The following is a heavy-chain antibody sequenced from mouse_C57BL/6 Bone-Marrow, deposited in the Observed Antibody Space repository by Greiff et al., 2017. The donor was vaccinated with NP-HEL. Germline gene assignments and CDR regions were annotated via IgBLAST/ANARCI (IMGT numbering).Heavy chain of an antibody. Sequence: QVQLQQSGAELVRPGASVTLSCKASGYTFTDYEMHWVKQTPVHGLEWIGAIDPETGGTAYNQKFKGKAILTADKSSSTAYMELRSLTSEDSAVYYSTRPRFITGRDYWGQGTSVTVSS. CDR1: GYTFTDYE. V-gene: IGHV1-15*01. J-gene: IGHJ4*01. D-gene: IGHD1-1*01. CDR2: IDPETGGT. CDR3: TRPRFITGRDY.